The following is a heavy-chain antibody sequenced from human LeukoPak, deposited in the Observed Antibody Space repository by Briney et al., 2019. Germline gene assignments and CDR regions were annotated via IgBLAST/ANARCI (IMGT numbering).Heavy chain of an antibody. V-gene: IGHV3-48*03. CDR1: GFTFSSYE. CDR3: ARDPRCSSMSCYRSSFYGMDV. Sequence: GGSLRLSCAASGFTFSSYEMNWVRQAPGKGLEWVSYISSSGSSIYYADSVKGRFTISRDNAKNSLYLQMNILRAEDTAVYYCARDPRCSSMSCYRSSFYGMDVWGQGTLVTVSS. CDR2: ISSSGSSI. J-gene: IGHJ6*02. D-gene: IGHD2-2*01.